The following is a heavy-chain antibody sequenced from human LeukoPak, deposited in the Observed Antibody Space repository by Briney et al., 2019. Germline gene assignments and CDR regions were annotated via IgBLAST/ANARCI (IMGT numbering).Heavy chain of an antibody. CDR3: ARVDSYWFDP. V-gene: IGHV4-38-2*02. Sequence: NSSETLSLTCTVSGYSISSGYFWGWIRQPPGKGLEWIGSIYHGGSTFYNPSLKSRVTISEDTSKNQFSLRLTSVTAADTAVYYCARVDSYWFDPWGQGTLVTVSS. D-gene: IGHD2-2*03. J-gene: IGHJ5*02. CDR1: GYSISSGYF. CDR2: IYHGGST.